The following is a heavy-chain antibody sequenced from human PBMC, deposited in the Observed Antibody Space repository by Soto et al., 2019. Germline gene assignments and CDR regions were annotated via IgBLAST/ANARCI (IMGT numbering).Heavy chain of an antibody. V-gene: IGHV4-39*01. J-gene: IGHJ5*02. CDR3: ARHVSS. CDR2: IYFSGST. Sequence: QLQLQESGPGLVKPSETLSLTCSVSGVSISNTSYYWGWIRQPPGKWLEWVGTIYFSGSTFYNPSLKSRVTISIDTSKNQFSLRLSSVTSADTAVYYCARHVSSWGQGTLVTVSS. CDR1: GVSISNTSYY.